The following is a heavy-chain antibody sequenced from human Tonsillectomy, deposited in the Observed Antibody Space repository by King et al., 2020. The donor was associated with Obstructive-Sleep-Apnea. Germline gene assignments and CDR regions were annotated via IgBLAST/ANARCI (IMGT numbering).Heavy chain of an antibody. CDR3: AGMTQTDAFDI. V-gene: IGHV3-48*04. CDR1: GFTFSSYS. Sequence: EVQLVESGGGLVQPGGSLRLSCAASGFTFSSYSMDWVRQAPGKGLEWVSYISSSSSTIYYADSVKGRFTISRDNAKNSLYLQMNSLRAEDTAVYYCAGMTQTDAFDIWGQGTMVTVSS. CDR2: ISSSSSTI. J-gene: IGHJ3*02.